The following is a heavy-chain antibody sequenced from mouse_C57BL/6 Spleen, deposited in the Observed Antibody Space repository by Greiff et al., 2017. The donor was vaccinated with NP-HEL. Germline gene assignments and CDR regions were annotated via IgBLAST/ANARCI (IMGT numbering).Heavy chain of an antibody. V-gene: IGHV1-80*01. J-gene: IGHJ2*01. CDR2: IYPGDGDT. CDR1: GYAFSSYW. Sequence: QVQLKESGAELVKPGASVKISCKASGYAFSSYWMNWVKQRPGKGLEWIGQIYPGDGDTNYNGKFKGKATLTADKSSSTAYMQLSSLTSEDSAVYFCARSLITTVVDYWGQGTTLTVSS. D-gene: IGHD1-1*01. CDR3: ARSLITTVVDY.